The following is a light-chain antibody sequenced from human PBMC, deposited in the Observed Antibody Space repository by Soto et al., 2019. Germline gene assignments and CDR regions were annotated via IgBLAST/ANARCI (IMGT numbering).Light chain of an antibody. V-gene: IGKV3-15*01. CDR3: QQYDQRYT. CDR2: SAS. J-gene: IGKJ2*01. Sequence: EIVMTQSPAALSVSPGEGATLSCRASQSVSTGLAWYQQKPGLPPRLLIYSASTRATGVPARFSGSGSGTEFTLTISSLQSEDVAIYYCQQYDQRYTFGQGTKLEIK. CDR1: QSVSTG.